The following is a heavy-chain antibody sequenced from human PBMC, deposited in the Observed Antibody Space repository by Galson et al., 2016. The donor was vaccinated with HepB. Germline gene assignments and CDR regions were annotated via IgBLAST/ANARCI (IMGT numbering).Heavy chain of an antibody. Sequence: ETLSLTCTVSGGSFISGGYSWGWIRQPPGKGLEWIGEINLSGNTNYNPPLKSRVTISLDTSKNQFSLKVSSVTAADTAVYYCARVQKGVVVTWYYYCMDVWGKGTTVTVSS. CDR1: GGSFISGGYS. J-gene: IGHJ6*03. CDR2: INLSGNT. D-gene: IGHD2-2*01. CDR3: ARVQKGVVVTWYYYCMDV. V-gene: IGHV4-34*01.